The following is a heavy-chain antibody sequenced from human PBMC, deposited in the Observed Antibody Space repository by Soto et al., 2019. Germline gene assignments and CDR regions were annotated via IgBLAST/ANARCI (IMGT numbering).Heavy chain of an antibody. J-gene: IGHJ4*02. Sequence: QVQLVESGGGVVQPGRSLRLSCAASGFTFSDYAMHWVRQAPGKGLEWVAVISFDGSERYHADSVKGRFTISRDNSKNTLNLQMDSLRVVDTAVYYCAKALGELSPESYDYWGQGTLITVSS. CDR1: GFTFSDYA. CDR3: AKALGELSPESYDY. CDR2: ISFDGSER. D-gene: IGHD3-16*02. V-gene: IGHV3-30*18.